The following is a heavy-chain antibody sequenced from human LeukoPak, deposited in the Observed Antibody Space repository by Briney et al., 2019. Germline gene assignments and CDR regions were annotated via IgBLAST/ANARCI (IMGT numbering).Heavy chain of an antibody. J-gene: IGHJ4*02. V-gene: IGHV3-11*01. CDR1: GFTFSDYY. Sequence: AGGSLRLSCAASGFTFSDYYMSWIRQAPGKGLEWVSYISGSGSTIYYADSVKGRFTISRDNAKNSLYLQMNSLRAEDTAVYYCARSIQIWPHSTFDYWGQGTLVTVSS. D-gene: IGHD5-18*01. CDR3: ARSIQIWPHSTFDY. CDR2: ISGSGSTI.